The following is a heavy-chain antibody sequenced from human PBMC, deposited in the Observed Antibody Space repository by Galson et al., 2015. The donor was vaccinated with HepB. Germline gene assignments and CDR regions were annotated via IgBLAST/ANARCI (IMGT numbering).Heavy chain of an antibody. CDR1: GFTFSSYA. V-gene: IGHV3-30-3*01. D-gene: IGHD3-3*01. Sequence: LRLSCAASGFTFSSYAMHWVRQAPGKGLEWVAVISYDGSNKYYADSVKGRFTISRDNSKNTLYLQMNSLRAEDTAVYYCARDYDFWSGLDYWGQGTLVTVSS. CDR2: ISYDGSNK. CDR3: ARDYDFWSGLDY. J-gene: IGHJ4*02.